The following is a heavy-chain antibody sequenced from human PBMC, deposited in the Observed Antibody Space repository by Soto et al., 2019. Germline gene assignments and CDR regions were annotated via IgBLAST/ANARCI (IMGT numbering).Heavy chain of an antibody. Sequence: QVQLVQSGAEVKKPGSSVKVSCKASGGTFSSYGISWVRQAPGQGLEWMGGIILIFGTANYAQKFQGRVTITADESTSTAYMELSRLRSEDTAVYYCARAVEQSYYYYGMDVWGQGTTVTVSS. CDR1: GGTFSSYG. V-gene: IGHV1-69*12. J-gene: IGHJ6*02. CDR3: ARAVEQSYYYYGMDV. CDR2: IILIFGTA.